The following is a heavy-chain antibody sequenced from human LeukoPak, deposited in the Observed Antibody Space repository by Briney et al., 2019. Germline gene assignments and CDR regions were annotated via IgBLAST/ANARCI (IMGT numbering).Heavy chain of an antibody. CDR1: GGSISSSSYY. D-gene: IGHD3-10*01. V-gene: IGHV4-39*01. CDR2: IYYSGST. CDR3: ARLTGVGVKIDY. Sequence: PSETLSLTCTVSGGSISSSSYYWGWIRQPPGEGLEWIGSIYYSGSTYYNPSLKSRVTISVDTSKNQFSLKLSSVTAADTAVYYCARLTGVGVKIDYWGQGTLVTVSS. J-gene: IGHJ4*02.